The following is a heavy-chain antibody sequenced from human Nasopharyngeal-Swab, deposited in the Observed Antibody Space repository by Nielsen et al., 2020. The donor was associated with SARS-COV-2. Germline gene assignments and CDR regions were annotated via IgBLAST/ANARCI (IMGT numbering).Heavy chain of an antibody. CDR2: INHSGST. CDR3: ARGSTVTTFYYYYYVMDV. Sequence: SETLSRTCAVYGGSFSGYYWSWIRQPPGKGLEWIGEINHSGSTNYNPSLKSRVTISVDTSKNQSSLKLSSVTAADTAVYYCARGSTVTTFYYYYYVMDVWGQGTTVTVSS. CDR1: GGSFSGYY. J-gene: IGHJ6*02. D-gene: IGHD4-17*01. V-gene: IGHV4-34*01.